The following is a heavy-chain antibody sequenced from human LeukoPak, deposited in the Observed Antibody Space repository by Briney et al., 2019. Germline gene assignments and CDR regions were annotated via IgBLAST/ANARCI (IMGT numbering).Heavy chain of an antibody. V-gene: IGHV4-39*07. J-gene: IGHJ4*02. CDR1: GGSINSSSYY. CDR3: TKATQWLAFDY. D-gene: IGHD6-19*01. Sequence: SETLSLTCTVSGGSINSSSYYWGWIRQPPGKGLEWIGSIYYSGTTNYNPSLESRVTISVDTSKNQLSLQLTSVTAADTAVYYCTKATQWLAFDYWGRGTLVTVSS. CDR2: IYYSGTT.